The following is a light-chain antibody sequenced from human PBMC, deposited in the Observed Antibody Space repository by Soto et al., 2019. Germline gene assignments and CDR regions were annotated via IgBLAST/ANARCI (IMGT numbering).Light chain of an antibody. V-gene: IGKV3-20*01. CDR1: QSVSRTY. CDR2: DVS. Sequence: EMVLTQSPGTLSLSPGESATHSCRASQSVSRTYLAWYQQRPGQAPGLLIYDVSSRATGIPDRFSGSGSGTDFALTISRLEPEDFAVYYCQQYGTSPYTFGQGTKLEIK. CDR3: QQYGTSPYT. J-gene: IGKJ2*01.